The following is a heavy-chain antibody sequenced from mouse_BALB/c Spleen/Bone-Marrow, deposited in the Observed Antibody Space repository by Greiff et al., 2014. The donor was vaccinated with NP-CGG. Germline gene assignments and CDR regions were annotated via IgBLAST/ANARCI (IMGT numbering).Heavy chain of an antibody. D-gene: IGHD2-12*01. CDR1: GYTFTDYE. J-gene: IGHJ3*01. CDR3: TSYDWFAY. Sequence: LVESGAELVRPGASVTLSCKASGYTFTDYEMHWVKQTPVHGLEWIGAIDPKTGGTAYNQKFKGKATLTADKSSSTAYMELRSLTSEDSAVYYCTSYDWFAYWGQGTLVTVSA. CDR2: IDPKTGGT. V-gene: IGHV1-15*01.